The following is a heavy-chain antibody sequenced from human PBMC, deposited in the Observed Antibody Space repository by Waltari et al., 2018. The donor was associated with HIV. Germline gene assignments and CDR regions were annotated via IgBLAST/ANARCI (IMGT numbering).Heavy chain of an antibody. D-gene: IGHD3-3*01. J-gene: IGHJ6*02. CDR2: IWYDGSNK. Sequence: LVESGGGVVQPGRSLRLSCAASGFTFSSYGMHWVRQAPGKGLEWVAVIWYDGSNKYYADSVKGRFTISRDNSKNTLYLQMNSLRAEDTAMYYCAKGRPRVVIMGDYYGMDVWGQGTTVTVSS. CDR1: GFTFSSYG. V-gene: IGHV3-30*18. CDR3: AKGRPRVVIMGDYYGMDV.